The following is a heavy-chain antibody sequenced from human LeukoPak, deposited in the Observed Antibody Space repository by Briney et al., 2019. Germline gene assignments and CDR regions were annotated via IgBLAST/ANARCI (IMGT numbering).Heavy chain of an antibody. V-gene: IGHV4-4*07. CDR2: IYTSGST. J-gene: IGHJ2*01. CDR3: ARAKEVDWYFDL. CDR1: GGSISSYC. Sequence: SETLSLTCTVSGGSISSYCWTWIRQPAGKGLEWIGRIYTSGSTNYNPSLKSRVTMSVDTSKNQFSLKLNSVTAADTAVYYCARAKEVDWYFDLWGRGTLVTVSS.